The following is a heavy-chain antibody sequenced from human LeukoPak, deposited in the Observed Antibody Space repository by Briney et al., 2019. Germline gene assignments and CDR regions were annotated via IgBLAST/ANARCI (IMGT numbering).Heavy chain of an antibody. D-gene: IGHD1-26*01. CDR1: GFTFSAYW. Sequence: GGSLRLSCAASGFTFSAYWMHWVRQAPGKGLVWVSRINSDGISTNYADSVKGRFTISRDNAKNTLYLQMNSLRAEDTAVYYRSRDWDPNSYYYGMDVWGQGTTVTVSS. J-gene: IGHJ6*02. CDR3: SRDWDPNSYYYGMDV. CDR2: INSDGIST. V-gene: IGHV3-74*01.